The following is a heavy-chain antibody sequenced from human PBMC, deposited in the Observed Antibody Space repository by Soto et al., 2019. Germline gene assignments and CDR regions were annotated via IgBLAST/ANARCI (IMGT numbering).Heavy chain of an antibody. J-gene: IGHJ6*02. CDR3: ARVWPTNDIREEKSSHDYYYYGMDV. D-gene: IGHD3-9*01. V-gene: IGHV1-69*01. Sequence: QVQLVQSGAEVKKPGSSVKASWKASGGTFSSYAISWVRQAPGQGLVWMGGIIPIFGTANYAQKFQGRVTITAYESTSTAYMELSSLRSDDTAVYYRARVWPTNDIREEKSSHDYYYYGMDVWGQGTTVTVSS. CDR2: IIPIFGTA. CDR1: GGTFSSYA.